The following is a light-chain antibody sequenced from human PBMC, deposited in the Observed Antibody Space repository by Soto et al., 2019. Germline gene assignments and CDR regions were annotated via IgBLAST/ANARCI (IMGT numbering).Light chain of an antibody. CDR3: SSYTSSSTLEV. V-gene: IGLV2-14*01. CDR2: DVS. J-gene: IGLJ3*02. CDR1: SSDVGGYNY. Sequence: QSALTQPPSVSGSPGQSITISCTGTSSDVGGYNYVSWYQQHPGKAPKLMIYDVSNRPSGVSNRFSGSKSGNTASLTISGLQAEDEADYYCSSYTSSSTLEVFGGGTQLTVL.